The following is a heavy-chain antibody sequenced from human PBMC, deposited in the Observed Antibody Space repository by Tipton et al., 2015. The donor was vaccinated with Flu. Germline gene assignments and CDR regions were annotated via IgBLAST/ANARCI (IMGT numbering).Heavy chain of an antibody. V-gene: IGHV4-59*12. Sequence: TLSLTCTVSGGSISDYYWSWIRQPPGKGLVWIAYSSGSSGHTNYNPSLKSRGTMSVDTSKNQFSLKLSSVTAADTAVYYCARLAYSYDIRGYYFDSWGQGTLVTVSS. CDR3: ARLAYSYDIRGYYFDS. CDR2: SSGSSGHT. CDR1: GGSISDYY. D-gene: IGHD5-18*01. J-gene: IGHJ4*02.